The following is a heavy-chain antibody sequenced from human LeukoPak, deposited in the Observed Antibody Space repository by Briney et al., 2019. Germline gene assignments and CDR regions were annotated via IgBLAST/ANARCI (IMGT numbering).Heavy chain of an antibody. D-gene: IGHD2-15*01. CDR1: GFTFSSYW. CDR2: IDFETDTT. V-gene: IGHV3-74*01. J-gene: IGHJ4*02. CDR3: VRAGSGLDY. Sequence: GGSLRLSCVASGFTFSSYWMHWVRQAPGKGLEWVSRIDFETDTTTYAGSVKGRFTISRDNTKNTLYLQMDSLRDEDAAVYYCVRAGSGLDYWGQGTLVTVTS.